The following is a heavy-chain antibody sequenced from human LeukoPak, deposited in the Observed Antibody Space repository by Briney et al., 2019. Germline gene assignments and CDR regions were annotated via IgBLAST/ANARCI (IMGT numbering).Heavy chain of an antibody. CDR2: IYSGGST. CDR3: AKWAGYYYFDY. Sequence: GGSLRLSCAASEFSVGSNYMTWVRQAPGKGLEWVSLIYSGGSTYYADSVEGRFTISRDNSKNTLYLRMNSLRAEDTAVYYCAKWAGYYYFDYWGQGTLVTVSS. V-gene: IGHV3-66*01. J-gene: IGHJ4*02. D-gene: IGHD2-21*01. CDR1: EFSVGSNY.